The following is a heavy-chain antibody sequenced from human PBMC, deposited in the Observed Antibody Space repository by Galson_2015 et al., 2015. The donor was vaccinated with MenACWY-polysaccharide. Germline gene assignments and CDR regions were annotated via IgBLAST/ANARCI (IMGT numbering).Heavy chain of an antibody. V-gene: IGHV3-23*01. J-gene: IGHJ4*02. Sequence: SLRLSCAGSGFTFGNHPMNWVRQALGKGLEWVSVSLDSGRGTYYADSVKGRFSISRDISKNTLYLQMNSLRVDDTAIYYCVKGLGYCPRASCYEDYWGQGTLVTVSS. CDR2: SLDSGRGT. CDR1: GFTFGNHP. CDR3: VKGLGYCPRASCYEDY. D-gene: IGHD2-2*01.